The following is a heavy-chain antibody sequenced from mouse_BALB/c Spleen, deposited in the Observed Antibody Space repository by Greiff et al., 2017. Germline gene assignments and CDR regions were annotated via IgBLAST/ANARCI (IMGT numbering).Heavy chain of an antibody. D-gene: IGHD3-2*01. CDR1: GYTFTDYY. Sequence: QVQLQQSGAELARPGASVKLSCKASGYTFTDYYINWVKQRTGQGLEWIGEIYPGSGNTYYNEKFKGKATLTADKSSSTAYMQLSSLTSEDSAVYFCARADSSGYRGYAMDYWGQGTSVTVSS. CDR2: IYPGSGNT. J-gene: IGHJ4*01. V-gene: IGHV1-77*01. CDR3: ARADSSGYRGYAMDY.